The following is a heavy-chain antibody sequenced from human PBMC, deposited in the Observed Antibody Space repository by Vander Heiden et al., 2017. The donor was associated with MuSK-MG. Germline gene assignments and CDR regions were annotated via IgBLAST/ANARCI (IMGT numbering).Heavy chain of an antibody. CDR1: GYTFTSYG. CDR3: ARDVDTAMANWFDP. Sequence: ASGYTFTSYGISWVRQAPGQGLEWMGWISAYNGDTNYAQKLQGRVTMTTDTSTSTAYMELRSLRSDDTAVYYCARDVDTAMANWFDPWGQGTLGTVSS. CDR2: ISAYNGDT. D-gene: IGHD5-18*01. J-gene: IGHJ5*02. V-gene: IGHV1-18*01.